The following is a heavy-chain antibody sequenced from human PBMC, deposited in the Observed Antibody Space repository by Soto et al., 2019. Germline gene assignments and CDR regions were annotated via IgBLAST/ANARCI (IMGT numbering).Heavy chain of an antibody. CDR3: AKGSMWLRLVDYFDY. CDR1: GFTFSSDA. V-gene: IGHV3-23*01. J-gene: IGHJ4*02. Sequence: PGGSLRLSCAAAGFTFSSDAMSWVRQAPGKGLEWVSAISGSGGSTYYADSVKGRFTISRDNSKNTLYLQMNSLRAEDTAVYYCAKGSMWLRLVDYFDYWGQGTLVTVSS. CDR2: ISGSGGST. D-gene: IGHD5-12*01.